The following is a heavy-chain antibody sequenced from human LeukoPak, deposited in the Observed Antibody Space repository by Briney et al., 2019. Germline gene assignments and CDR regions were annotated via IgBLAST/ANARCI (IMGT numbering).Heavy chain of an antibody. CDR2: VYHTGAT. V-gene: IGHV4-38-2*02. Sequence: PSETLSLTCAVSGYSISSGYFWVCIRQPPGKGLEWIGSVYHTGATYYNPSLRSPVTISVDTSKNQFSLELNSVTAADTAVYYCARDLGLTISANWFDPWGQGTLVTVSS. J-gene: IGHJ5*02. CDR1: GYSISSGYF. D-gene: IGHD3-3*01. CDR3: ARDLGLTISANWFDP.